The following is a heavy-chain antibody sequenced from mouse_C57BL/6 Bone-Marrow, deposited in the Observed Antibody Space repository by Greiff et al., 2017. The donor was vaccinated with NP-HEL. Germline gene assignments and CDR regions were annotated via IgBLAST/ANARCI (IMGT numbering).Heavy chain of an antibody. J-gene: IGHJ2*01. Sequence: EVQLQQSGAELVRPGASVKLSCTASGFNIKDDYMHWVKQRPEQGLEWIGWIDPENGDTEYASKFQGKATITADTSSNTAYLQLSRLTSEDTAVPYRTTALWLRRTGDWGQGTTLTVSS. D-gene: IGHD2-2*01. V-gene: IGHV14-4*01. CDR3: TTALWLRRTGD. CDR1: GFNIKDDY. CDR2: IDPENGDT.